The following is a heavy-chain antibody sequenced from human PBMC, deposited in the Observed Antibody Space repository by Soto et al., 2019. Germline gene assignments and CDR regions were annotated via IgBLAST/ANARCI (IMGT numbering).Heavy chain of an antibody. D-gene: IGHD3-22*01. Sequence: SETLSLTCTVSGASISSYYWSWIRQPPGKGLEWIAYIYYSGSTNYNPSLKSRVTISVDTSKNQFSLKLSSVTAADTAVYYCARDYFDSSDYTTNWFDPWGQGTLVTVS. J-gene: IGHJ5*02. CDR1: GASISSYY. V-gene: IGHV4-59*01. CDR2: IYYSGST. CDR3: ARDYFDSSDYTTNWFDP.